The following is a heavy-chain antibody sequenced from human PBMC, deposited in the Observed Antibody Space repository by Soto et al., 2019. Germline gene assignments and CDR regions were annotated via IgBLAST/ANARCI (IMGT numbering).Heavy chain of an antibody. Sequence: GGSLRLSCVASGFTFSSYAMSWVRQAPGKGLEWVSAISGSGGSTYYADSVKGRFTISRDNSKNTLYLQMNSLRAEDTAVYYCAKGRGGYYYYYMDVWGKGTTVTVSS. CDR2: ISGSGGST. V-gene: IGHV3-23*01. D-gene: IGHD3-16*01. J-gene: IGHJ6*03. CDR3: AKGRGGYYYYYMDV. CDR1: GFTFSSYA.